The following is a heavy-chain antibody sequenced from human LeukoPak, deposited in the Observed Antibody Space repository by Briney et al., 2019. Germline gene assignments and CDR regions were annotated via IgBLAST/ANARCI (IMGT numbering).Heavy chain of an antibody. CDR1: GGSFSGCY. D-gene: IGHD4-17*01. Sequence: SETLSLTCAVYGGSFSGCYWSWIRQPPGKGLEWIGEINHSGSTNYNPSLKSRVTISVDTSKNQFSLKLSSVTAADTAVYYCARDDYGDFYYYYYMDVWGKGTTVTVSS. CDR3: ARDDYGDFYYYYYMDV. V-gene: IGHV4-34*01. CDR2: INHSGST. J-gene: IGHJ6*03.